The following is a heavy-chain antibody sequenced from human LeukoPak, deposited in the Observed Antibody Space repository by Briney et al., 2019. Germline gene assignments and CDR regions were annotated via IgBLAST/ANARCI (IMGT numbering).Heavy chain of an antibody. CDR3: ARGGVASPYYYGSGSYLYYFDY. V-gene: IGHV3-33*01. D-gene: IGHD3-10*01. CDR1: GFTFSSYG. J-gene: IGHJ4*02. CDR2: IWYDGSNK. Sequence: GGSLRLSCAASGFTFSSYGMHWVHQAPGKGLEWVAVIWYDGSNKYYADSVKGRFTISRDNSKNTLYLQMNSLRAEDTAVYYCARGGVASPYYYGSGSYLYYFDYWGQGTLVTVSS.